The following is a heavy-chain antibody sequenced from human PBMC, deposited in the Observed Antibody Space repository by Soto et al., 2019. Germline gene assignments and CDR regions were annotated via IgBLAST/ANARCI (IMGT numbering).Heavy chain of an antibody. CDR1: GGSISSVGYY. J-gene: IGHJ5*02. V-gene: IGHV4-31*03. CDR3: ARGGILEWLYNWFDP. Sequence: SETLSLTCTVFGGSISSVGYYWSWIRQHPGKGLEWIGYIYYSGSTYYNPSLKSRVTISVDTSKNQFSLKLSSVTAADTAVYYCARGGILEWLYNWFDPWGQGTLVTVSS. D-gene: IGHD3-3*01. CDR2: IYYSGST.